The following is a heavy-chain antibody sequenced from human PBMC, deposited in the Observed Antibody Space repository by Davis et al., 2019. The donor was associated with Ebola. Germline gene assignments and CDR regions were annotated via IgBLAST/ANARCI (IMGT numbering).Heavy chain of an antibody. Sequence: SETLSLTCTVSGGSISSNTYYWDWVRQPPGKGLEWVGSISFSGTTAYNPSLKRRVTISIDTSNNQLSLKLVSVTAADTALYYCARERAYYYNSGRKARALDVWGPGTMVTVSS. CDR1: GGSISSNTYY. V-gene: IGHV4-39*02. CDR3: ARERAYYYNSGRKARALDV. D-gene: IGHD3-10*01. CDR2: ISFSGTT. J-gene: IGHJ3*01.